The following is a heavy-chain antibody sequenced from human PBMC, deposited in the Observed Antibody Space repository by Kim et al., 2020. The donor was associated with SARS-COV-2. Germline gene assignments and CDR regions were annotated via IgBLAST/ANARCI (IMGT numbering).Heavy chain of an antibody. CDR1: GYTFTSYG. Sequence: ASVKVSCKASGYTFTSYGINWVRQAPGQGLEWMGWISAYNGNTNYAQKLQGRVTLTTDTSTSTAYMDLRSLRSDDTAVYYCARASDYHILTGYYSGEYYFDYWGQGTLVTVSS. V-gene: IGHV1-18*01. CDR2: ISAYNGNT. J-gene: IGHJ4*02. CDR3: ARASDYHILTGYYSGEYYFDY. D-gene: IGHD3-9*01.